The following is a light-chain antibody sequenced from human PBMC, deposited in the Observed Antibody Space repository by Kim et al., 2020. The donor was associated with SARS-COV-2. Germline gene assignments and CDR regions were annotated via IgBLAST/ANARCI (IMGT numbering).Light chain of an antibody. CDR2: WAS. J-gene: IGKJ5*01. V-gene: IGKV4-1*01. CDR3: QQYYSAPLS. CDR1: QSVLYSSDNKNY. Sequence: DIVMTQSPDSLAVSLGERATINCKSSQSVLYSSDNKNYLNWYQQKPGQPPKLLINWASTRESGVPDRFSGSGSGADFTLTISSTQAEDGAVYYCQQYYSAPLSFGQGTRLEIK.